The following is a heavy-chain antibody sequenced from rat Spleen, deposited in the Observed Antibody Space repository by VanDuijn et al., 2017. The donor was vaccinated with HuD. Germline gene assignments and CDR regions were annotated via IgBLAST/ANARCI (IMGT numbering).Heavy chain of an antibody. J-gene: IGHJ2*01. D-gene: IGHD5-1*01. CDR3: TTDRLGADYFDY. V-gene: IGHV5-20*01. CDR1: GFTFSDYA. CDR2: ITNDGTST. Sequence: EVQLVESGGGLVQPGRSLKLSCVASGFTFSDYAMAWVRQAPGKGLEWVTTITNDGTSTYYRDSVKGRFTISRDNAKSTLYLQMDSLRSEDTATYYCTTDRLGADYFDYWGQGVMVTVSS.